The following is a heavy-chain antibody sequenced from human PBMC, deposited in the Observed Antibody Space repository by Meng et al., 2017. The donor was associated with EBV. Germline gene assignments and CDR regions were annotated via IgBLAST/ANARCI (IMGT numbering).Heavy chain of an antibody. CDR3: ARVGIAVAGTGDY. Sequence: QVQRVQSGAEVKKPGASVKDSCKASGYTFTGYYMHWVRQAPGQGLEWMGRINPNSGGTNYAQKFQGRVTMTRDTSISTAYMELSRLRSDDTAVYYCARVGIAVAGTGDYWGQGTLVTVSS. CDR2: INPNSGGT. V-gene: IGHV1-2*06. J-gene: IGHJ4*02. CDR1: GYTFTGYY. D-gene: IGHD6-19*01.